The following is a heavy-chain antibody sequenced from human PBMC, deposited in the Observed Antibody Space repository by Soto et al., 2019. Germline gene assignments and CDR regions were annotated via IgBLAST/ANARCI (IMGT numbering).Heavy chain of an antibody. CDR1: GDSINSSDYY. D-gene: IGHD6-13*01. CDR3: ARHVDSSSYFDY. Sequence: SETLSLTCSVSGDSINSSDYYCFGIRQPPGKGLEWIGSISYSGTTYYNPSLKSRVTISVDTSKTQFSLRLTSVTAPDTALYYCARHVDSSSYFDYWGQGTPVTVSS. V-gene: IGHV4-39*01. CDR2: ISYSGTT. J-gene: IGHJ4*02.